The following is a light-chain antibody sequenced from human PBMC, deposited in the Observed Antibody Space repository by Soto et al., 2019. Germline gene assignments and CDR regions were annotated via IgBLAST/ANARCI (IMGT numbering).Light chain of an antibody. Sequence: EIVMTQSPGTLSVSPGERATLFCRASQSVRSSLAWYQQRPGQAPRLLIYRASTRATGVPARFSGSGSGTEFTLTISSLQSEDFAIYYCQQYQNLWTFGQGTKVDIK. CDR3: QQYQNLWT. J-gene: IGKJ1*01. V-gene: IGKV3-15*01. CDR1: QSVRSS. CDR2: RAS.